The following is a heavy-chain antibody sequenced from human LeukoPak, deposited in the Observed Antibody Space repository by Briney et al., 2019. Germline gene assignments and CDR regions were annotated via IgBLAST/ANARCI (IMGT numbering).Heavy chain of an antibody. D-gene: IGHD2-2*01. V-gene: IGHV1-3*01. CDR1: GYTFTSYA. J-gene: IGHJ6*02. CDR2: INAGNGNT. CDR3: ARGDIVVVPAATSIFSDPERSVLDYYYYYGMDV. Sequence: GASVKVSCKASGYTFTSYAMHWVRQAPGQRLEWMGWINAGNGNTKYSQKFQGRVTITRDTSASTAYMELSSLRSEDTAVYYCARGDIVVVPAATSIFSDPERSVLDYYYYYGMDVWGQGTTVTVSS.